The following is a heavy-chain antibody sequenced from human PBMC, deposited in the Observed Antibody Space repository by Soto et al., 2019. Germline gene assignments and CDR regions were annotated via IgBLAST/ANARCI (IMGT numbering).Heavy chain of an antibody. Sequence: LSLTCAVSGGSISSGGYSWSWIRQPPGKGLEWIGYIYHSGSTYYNPSLKSRVTISVDRSKNQFSLKLSSVTAADTAVYYCARESTGNAFDIWGQGTMVTVSS. V-gene: IGHV4-30-2*01. CDR3: ARESTGNAFDI. CDR1: GGSISSGGYS. CDR2: IYHSGST. J-gene: IGHJ3*02.